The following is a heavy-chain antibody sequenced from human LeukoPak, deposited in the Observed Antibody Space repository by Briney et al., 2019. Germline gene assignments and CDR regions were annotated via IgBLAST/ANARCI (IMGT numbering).Heavy chain of an antibody. J-gene: IGHJ4*02. Sequence: SGGSLRLSCAASGYTFSSDWMHWVRQAPGKGLVCVWYINGDGSSTNYADSVRGRFTISRDNAKKTLYLQINSLRDEATAVYYCVRGLASWGLGTLVTVSS. V-gene: IGHV3-74*01. CDR1: GYTFSSDW. CDR2: INGDGSST. CDR3: VRGLAS. D-gene: IGHD3-16*01.